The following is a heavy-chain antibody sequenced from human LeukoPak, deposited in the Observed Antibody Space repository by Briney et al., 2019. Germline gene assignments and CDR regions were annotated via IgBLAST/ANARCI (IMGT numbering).Heavy chain of an antibody. CDR3: ARVGEGELGNWFDP. CDR1: GFTFSNVW. CDR2: IYANGNT. Sequence: GGSLRLSCAASGFTFSNVWMSWARRAPGKGLEWVSVIYANGNTYYADSMQGRLTISRDKSKNTVFLQMNSLRAEDTAMYYCARVGEGELGNWFDPWGQGTLVTVSS. V-gene: IGHV3-53*01. J-gene: IGHJ5*02. D-gene: IGHD3-10*01.